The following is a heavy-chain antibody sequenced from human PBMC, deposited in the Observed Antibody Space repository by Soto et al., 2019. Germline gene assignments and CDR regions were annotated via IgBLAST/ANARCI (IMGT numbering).Heavy chain of an antibody. CDR1: GFTFSNAW. D-gene: IGHD3-10*01. CDR2: IKSNTDGGTT. CDR3: CTGVAMVRTWALAY. V-gene: IGHV3-15*07. Sequence: EVQLVESGGGLVKPGGSLRVSCAASGFTFSNAWMFWVRQAPGKGPEWVGRIKSNTDGGTTDYNTLIKYRITISRADTRKTLYLDMSRLEIKDVAFYYCCTGVAMVRTWALAYWGQGVLVTVSS. J-gene: IGHJ4*02.